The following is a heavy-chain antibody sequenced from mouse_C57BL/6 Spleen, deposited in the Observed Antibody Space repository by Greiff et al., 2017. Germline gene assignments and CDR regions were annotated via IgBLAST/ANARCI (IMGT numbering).Heavy chain of an antibody. CDR2: IYPGSGST. D-gene: IGHD2-2*01. CDR3: ARPGFMGY. CDR1: GYTFTSYW. J-gene: IGHJ4*01. Sequence: QVQLQQPGAELVKPGASVKMSCKASGYTFTSYWITWVKQRPGQGLEWIGDIYPGSGSTNYNEKFKSKATLTVDKSSSTAYMQLSSLTSEDSAVYFCARPGFMGYWGQGTSVTVSS. V-gene: IGHV1-55*01.